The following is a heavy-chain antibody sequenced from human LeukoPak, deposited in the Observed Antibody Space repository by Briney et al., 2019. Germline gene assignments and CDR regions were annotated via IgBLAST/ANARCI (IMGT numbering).Heavy chain of an antibody. CDR2: IIPIFGTA. CDR3: ARVTRELERRSGRYRFDP. J-gene: IGHJ5*02. Sequence: GASVKVSCKASGGTFSSYAISWVRQAPGQGLEWMGGIIPIFGTANYAQKFQGRVTITADKSTSTAYMELSSLRSEDTAVYYCARVTRELERRSGRYRFDPWGQGTLVTVSS. V-gene: IGHV1-69*06. D-gene: IGHD1-1*01. CDR1: GGTFSSYA.